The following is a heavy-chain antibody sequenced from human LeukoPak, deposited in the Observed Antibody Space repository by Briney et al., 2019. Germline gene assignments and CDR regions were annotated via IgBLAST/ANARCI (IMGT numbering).Heavy chain of an antibody. CDR1: GFTFSSYA. CDR2: ISGSGSST. Sequence: GGSLRLSCAASGFTFSSYAISWVRQAPGKGLEWASAISGSGSSTYYADSVKGRFTISRDNSKSTLYLQMNSLRAEDTALYYCAKYASNYYYYYMDVWGEGTTVTVSS. V-gene: IGHV3-23*01. J-gene: IGHJ6*03. CDR3: AKYASNYYYYYMDV.